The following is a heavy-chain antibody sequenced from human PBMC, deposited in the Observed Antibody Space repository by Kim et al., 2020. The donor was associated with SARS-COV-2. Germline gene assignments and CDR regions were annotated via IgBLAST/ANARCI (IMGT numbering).Heavy chain of an antibody. V-gene: IGHV3-13*01. CDR3: ARADPSVYYMDV. Sequence: YPGSVKGRFTISREKAKHYLYLQRNSLRAGDTAVYYCARADPSVYYMDVWGKGTTVTVSS. J-gene: IGHJ6*03.